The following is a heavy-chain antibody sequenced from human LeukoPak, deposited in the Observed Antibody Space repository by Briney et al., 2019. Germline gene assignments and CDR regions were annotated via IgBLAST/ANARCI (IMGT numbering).Heavy chain of an antibody. D-gene: IGHD1-1*01. CDR2: IYYSGST. V-gene: IGHV4-61*01. J-gene: IGHJ4*02. Sequence: SETLSLTCTVSGASVSSGSYYWSWIRQPPGKGLEWIGYIYYSGSTNYNPSLKSRVTISVDTSKNQFSLKLSSVTAADTAVYYCARAKVHSGTFDYWGQGTLVTVSS. CDR3: ARAKVHSGTFDY. CDR1: GASVSSGSYY.